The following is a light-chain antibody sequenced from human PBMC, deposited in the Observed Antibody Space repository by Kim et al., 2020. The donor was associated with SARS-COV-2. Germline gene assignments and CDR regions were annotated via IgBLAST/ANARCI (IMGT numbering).Light chain of an antibody. CDR1: SLRSYY. J-gene: IGLJ3*02. CDR3: NSRDSSGNHLNWV. CDR2: GKN. Sequence: SSELTQDLAVSVALGQTVRITCQGDSLRSYYASWYQQKPGQAPVLVIYGKNNRPSGIPDRFSGSSSGNTASLTITGAQAEDEADYYCNSRDSSGNHLNWVFGGGTQLTVL. V-gene: IGLV3-19*01.